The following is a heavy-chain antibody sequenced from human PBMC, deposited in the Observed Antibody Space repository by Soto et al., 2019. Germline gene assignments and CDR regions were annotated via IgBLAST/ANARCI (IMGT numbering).Heavy chain of an antibody. J-gene: IGHJ3*01. Sequence: EGQLVETGGGLIQRGGSLTLSCAASGFAVNVNYMTWVRQAPGKGLERVSTMYSDGSAYYADSVKGRFSISRDTSKYSLFLQMNSLRVEDTAMYYCTRSGRTADYDRSGSYLDGLDVWGQGTMVTVSS. CDR3: TRSGRTADYDRSGSYLDGLDV. D-gene: IGHD3-22*01. V-gene: IGHV3-53*02. CDR2: MYSDGSA. CDR1: GFAVNVNY.